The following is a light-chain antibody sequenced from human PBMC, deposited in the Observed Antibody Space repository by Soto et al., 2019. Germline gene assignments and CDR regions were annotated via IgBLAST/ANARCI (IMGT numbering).Light chain of an antibody. J-gene: IGKJ4*01. V-gene: IGKV3-11*01. Sequence: EIMLTQSPATLSLSPGERATLSCRASQSVSSYLAWYQQKPGQAHRLLIYDASNRATGVPARFSGSGSGTDFTLTISSLQPEDFAVYYCQQRSNWPLTFGGGTKVEIK. CDR3: QQRSNWPLT. CDR2: DAS. CDR1: QSVSSY.